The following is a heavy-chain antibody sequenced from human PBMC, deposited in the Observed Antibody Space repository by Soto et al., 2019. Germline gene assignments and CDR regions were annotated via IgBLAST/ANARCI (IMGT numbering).Heavy chain of an antibody. Sequence: SETLSLTCAVYGGSFSGYYWSWIRQPPGKGLEWIGEINHSGSTNYNPSLKSRVTISVDTSKNQFSLKLSSVTAADTAVYYCARSYRIGYCSGGSCYSGWLDPWGQGTLVTVSS. D-gene: IGHD2-15*01. V-gene: IGHV4-34*01. CDR1: GGSFSGYY. J-gene: IGHJ5*02. CDR3: ARSYRIGYCSGGSCYSGWLDP. CDR2: INHSGST.